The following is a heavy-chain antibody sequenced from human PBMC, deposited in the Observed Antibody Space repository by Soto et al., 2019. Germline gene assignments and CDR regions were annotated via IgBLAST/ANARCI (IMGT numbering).Heavy chain of an antibody. J-gene: IGHJ4*02. CDR3: ARRSNNNYFY. CDR2: INAGNGNT. Sequence: GASVKVSCKASGYTFTSYAMHWVRQAPGQRLEWMGWINAGNGNTKYSQKFQGRVTITRDTSASTAYMELSSLKASDSAMYYCARRSNNNYFYWGQGTLVTVSS. D-gene: IGHD3-10*01. CDR1: GYTFTSYA. V-gene: IGHV1-3*01.